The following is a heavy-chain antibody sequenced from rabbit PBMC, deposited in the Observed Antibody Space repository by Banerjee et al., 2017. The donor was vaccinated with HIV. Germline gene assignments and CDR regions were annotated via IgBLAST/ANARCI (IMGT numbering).Heavy chain of an antibody. CDR2: IYGGDSNNT. V-gene: IGHV1S45*01. D-gene: IGHD6-1*01. Sequence: QEQLVESGGGLVQPEGSLTLTCTASGFSFSSSYYMCWVRQAPGKGLEWIACIYGGDSNNTDYASWAKGRFTISKTSSTTVTLQMTSLTAADTATYFCARESYAADAYAAGTLALWGQGTLVTVS. CDR3: ARESYAADAYAAGTLAL. CDR1: GFSFSSSYY. J-gene: IGHJ3*01.